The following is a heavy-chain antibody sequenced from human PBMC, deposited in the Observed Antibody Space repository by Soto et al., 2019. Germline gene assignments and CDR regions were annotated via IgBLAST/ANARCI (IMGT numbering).Heavy chain of an antibody. CDR2: SYFTGST. J-gene: IGHJ5*02. V-gene: IGHV4-61*01. CDR3: TRGPPRVQWFDP. CDR1: GCAVSSGTYY. Sequence: SETRSLTCTVSGCAVSSGTYYWSWIRQPPGKGLEWIGHSYFTGSTNYNPALKSRVTMSLDTSRNQFSLKLSSVTDADTAVYYCTRGPPRVQWFDPWGLGTLVTVSS.